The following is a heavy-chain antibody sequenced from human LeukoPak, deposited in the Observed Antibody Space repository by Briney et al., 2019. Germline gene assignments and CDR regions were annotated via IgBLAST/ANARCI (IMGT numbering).Heavy chain of an antibody. D-gene: IGHD3-16*01. Sequence: GGSLRLSCVASGFTFRAYGMHWVRQAPGKGLEYVSAINTNGGSTYYANSVKGRFTISRDNSRSTLYLQMGSLRTEDMAVYYCAREGSYGESDYWGQGTLVTVSS. V-gene: IGHV3-64*01. CDR3: AREGSYGESDY. J-gene: IGHJ4*02. CDR2: INTNGGST. CDR1: GFTFRAYG.